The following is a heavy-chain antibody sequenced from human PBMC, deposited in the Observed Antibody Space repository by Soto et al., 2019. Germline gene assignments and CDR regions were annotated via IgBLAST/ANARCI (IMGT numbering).Heavy chain of an antibody. CDR3: ARIAAAGTNFDY. CDR2: INSDNGNT. V-gene: IGHV1-18*01. J-gene: IGHJ4*02. Sequence: ASVKVSCKASGYTFSNSGISWVRQAPGQGLEWLGWINSDNGNTNYAQHLQGRVTLTTDTSTSTAYMDLRSLRSDDTAVYYCARIAAAGTNFDYWGQGTLVTVSS. CDR1: GYTFSNSG. D-gene: IGHD6-13*01.